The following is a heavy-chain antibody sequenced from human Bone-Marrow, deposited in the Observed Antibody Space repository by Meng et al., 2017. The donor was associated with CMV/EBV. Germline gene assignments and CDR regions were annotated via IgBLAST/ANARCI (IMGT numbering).Heavy chain of an antibody. CDR1: GFSLSASGVH. CDR2: IYWNDDK. J-gene: IGHJ4*02. V-gene: IGHV2-5*01. CDR3: AHRPAYEGYFAY. Sequence: SGPTLVKPTQTLSLTCTFSGFSLSASGVHVGWIRQPPGKALEWLALIYWNDDKRYSPSLKSRLTITKDTSKNQVVLTMTNMDPVDTATYYCAHRPAYEGYFAYWGQGTRVTVSS. D-gene: IGHD5-12*01.